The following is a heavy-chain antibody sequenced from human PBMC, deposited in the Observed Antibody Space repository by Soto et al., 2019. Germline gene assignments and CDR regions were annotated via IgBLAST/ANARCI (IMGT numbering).Heavy chain of an antibody. CDR1: GFTFDDYG. J-gene: IGHJ4*02. Sequence: EVQLVESGGGVVRPGGSLRLSCAASGFTFDDYGMSWVRQAPGKGLEWVSGVNWNGGSTGYADSVKGRFTISRDNAKNSLYLQMNSMRAEETALYHCARGNDDRVVAANDYWGQGTLVTVSS. CDR3: ARGNDDRVVAANDY. V-gene: IGHV3-20*01. D-gene: IGHD2-15*01. CDR2: VNWNGGST.